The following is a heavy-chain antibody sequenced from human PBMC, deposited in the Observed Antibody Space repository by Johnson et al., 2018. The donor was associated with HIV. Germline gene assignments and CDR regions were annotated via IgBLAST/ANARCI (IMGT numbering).Heavy chain of an antibody. Sequence: VQLVESGGGVVQPGGSLRLSCAASAFTFDDYVMHWVRQGPGTGLEWVSLISWAGGTTYYADSARGRFTISRDNAKNSLYLQMNSLRAEDTALYYCAKGVGSIGGAFDIWGQGTMVIVS. D-gene: IGHD3-10*01. CDR2: ISWAGGTT. V-gene: IGHV3-43D*03. CDR3: AKGVGSIGGAFDI. CDR1: AFTFDDYV. J-gene: IGHJ3*02.